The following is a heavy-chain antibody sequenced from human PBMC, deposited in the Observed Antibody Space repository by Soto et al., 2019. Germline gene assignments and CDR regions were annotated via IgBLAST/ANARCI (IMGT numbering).Heavy chain of an antibody. V-gene: IGHV3-23*01. Sequence: EVQLLESGGGLVQPGGSLRLSCAASGFTFRNSAMSWVRQAPGKGLEWVSSISKSGGGTYYADSVKGRFTISRDNSKNTLYLQMNSLKAEDTAVYSCEKTSSLFDYWGQKTLVTVSS. CDR1: GFTFRNSA. CDR2: ISKSGGGT. D-gene: IGHD6-13*01. J-gene: IGHJ4*02. CDR3: EKTSSLFDY.